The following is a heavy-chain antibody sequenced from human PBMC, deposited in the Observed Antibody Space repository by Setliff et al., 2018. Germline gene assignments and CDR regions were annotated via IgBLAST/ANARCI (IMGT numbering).Heavy chain of an antibody. D-gene: IGHD3-3*01. CDR1: GGSIGRGSRY. CDR2: IYHSGST. Sequence: SETLSLTCTVSGGSIGRGSRYWSWIRQPAGKGLEWIGSIYHSGSTYYNPSLKSRVTMSVDTSKNQFSLKLSSVTAADTAVYYCARRPLYHYDFWSNWFDPWGQGTLVTVSS. J-gene: IGHJ5*02. CDR3: ARRPLYHYDFWSNWFDP. V-gene: IGHV4-39*01.